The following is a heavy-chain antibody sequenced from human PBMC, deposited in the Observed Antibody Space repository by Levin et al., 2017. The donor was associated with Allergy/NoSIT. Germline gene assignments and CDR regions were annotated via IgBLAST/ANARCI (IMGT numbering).Heavy chain of an antibody. Sequence: GESLKISCAASGFTFSSYWMSWVRQAPGKGLEWVANIKQDGSEKYYVDSVKGRFTISRDNAKNSLYLQMNSLRAEDTAVYYCARDLNWNYGVEFDYWGQGTQVTVSS. V-gene: IGHV3-7*01. CDR3: ARDLNWNYGVEFDY. D-gene: IGHD1-7*01. CDR2: IKQDGSEK. J-gene: IGHJ4*02. CDR1: GFTFSSYW.